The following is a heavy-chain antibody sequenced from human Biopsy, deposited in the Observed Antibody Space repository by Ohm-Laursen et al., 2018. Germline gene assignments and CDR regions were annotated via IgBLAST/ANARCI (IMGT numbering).Heavy chain of an antibody. CDR3: ARDIMNPIGGLVARSDVFDV. J-gene: IGHJ3*01. Sequence: ASVTVSCKASGYTFTDYFLHWVRQAPGQGPEWMGWFSPSSGGTYYVQKFQGRVTMIRDTSATTGYMELSSLRSDDTAVYYCARDIMNPIGGLVARSDVFDVWGQGTMVTVSS. CDR2: FSPSSGGT. CDR1: GYTFTDYF. D-gene: IGHD3-16*02. V-gene: IGHV1-2*02.